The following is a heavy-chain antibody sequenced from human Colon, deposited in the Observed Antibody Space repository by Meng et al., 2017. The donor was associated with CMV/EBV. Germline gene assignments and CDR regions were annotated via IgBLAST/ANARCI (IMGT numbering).Heavy chain of an antibody. CDR2: ISSSSSYI. V-gene: IGHV3-21*01. CDR1: GFTFSSYS. CDR3: ARDSIGNGPDAFDI. D-gene: IGHD1-1*01. Sequence: GESLKISCAASGFTFSSYSMNWVRQAPGKGLEWVSSISSSSSYIYYADSVKGRFTISRDNAKNSLYLQMNSLRAEDTAVYYCARDSIGNGPDAFDIWGQGTMVTVSS. J-gene: IGHJ3*02.